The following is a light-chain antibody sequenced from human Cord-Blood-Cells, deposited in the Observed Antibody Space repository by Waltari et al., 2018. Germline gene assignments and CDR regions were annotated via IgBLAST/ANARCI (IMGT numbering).Light chain of an antibody. CDR3: AAWDDSLNGVV. CDR2: SNH. J-gene: IGLJ2*01. Sequence: QSVLTQPPPASWTPGPMVTISCSGSSPTIGSNTVDRYQQCPRTAPKLLIYSNHQRPSGVPDRLSGSKSGTSASLAISGLQSEDEADYYCAAWDDSLNGVVFGGGTKLTVL. V-gene: IGLV1-44*01. CDR1: SPTIGSNT.